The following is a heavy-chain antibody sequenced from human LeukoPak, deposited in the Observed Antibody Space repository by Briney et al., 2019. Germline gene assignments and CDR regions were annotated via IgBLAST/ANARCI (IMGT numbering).Heavy chain of an antibody. Sequence: GGSLRLSCAASGFTFSDYYMSWIRQAPGKGLEWVSYISSSSSFTNYADSVKGRFTISRDNAKNSLYLQMNSLRAEDTAVYYCARATTTVVTPGAFDIWGQGTMVTVSS. CDR1: GFTFSDYY. CDR2: ISSSSSFT. J-gene: IGHJ3*02. D-gene: IGHD4-23*01. V-gene: IGHV3-11*05. CDR3: ARATTTVVTPGAFDI.